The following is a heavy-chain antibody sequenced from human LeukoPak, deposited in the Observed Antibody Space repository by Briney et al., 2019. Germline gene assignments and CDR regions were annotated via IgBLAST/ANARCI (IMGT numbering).Heavy chain of an antibody. CDR1: RGSISTYY. Sequence: SETLSLTCTVSRGSISTYYWNWIRQPPGKGLEWIGYIYYTGTTDYNPSLKSRVTMSVDTSKNQFSLKLSSVNTADTAVYYCAREGHYYASGSGAFDIWGQGTMITVSS. V-gene: IGHV4-59*01. CDR2: IYYTGTT. J-gene: IGHJ3*02. CDR3: AREGHYYASGSGAFDI. D-gene: IGHD3-10*01.